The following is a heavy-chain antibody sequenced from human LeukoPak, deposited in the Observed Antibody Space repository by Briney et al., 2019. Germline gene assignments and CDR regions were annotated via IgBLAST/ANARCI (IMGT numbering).Heavy chain of an antibody. CDR3: ASAPYYYGSGSYLDY. CDR1: GYTLTSYD. J-gene: IGHJ6*02. Sequence: ASVKVSCKASGYTLTSYDINWVRQATGQGLEWMGWMNPNSGNTGCAQKFQGRVTMTRNTSISTAYMELSSLRSEDTAVYYCASAPYYYGSGSYLDYWGQGTTVTVSS. D-gene: IGHD3-10*01. CDR2: MNPNSGNT. V-gene: IGHV1-8*01.